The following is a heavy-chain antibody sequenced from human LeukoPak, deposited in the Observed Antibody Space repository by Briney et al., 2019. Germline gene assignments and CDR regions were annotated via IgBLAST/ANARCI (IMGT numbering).Heavy chain of an antibody. CDR2: IGTAGDS. Sequence: GGSLRLSCAASGFTFSSYDMHWVRQATGKGLEWVSAIGTAGDSYYPGSVKGRFTISRENAKNSLYLQMNSLRAGDTAVYYCVRGPSEVGGMDVWGKGTTVTVSS. D-gene: IGHD3-16*01. CDR3: VRGPSEVGGMDV. V-gene: IGHV3-13*01. CDR1: GFTFSSYD. J-gene: IGHJ6*04.